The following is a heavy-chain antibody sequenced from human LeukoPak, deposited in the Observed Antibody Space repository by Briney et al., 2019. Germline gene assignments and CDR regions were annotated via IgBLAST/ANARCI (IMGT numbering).Heavy chain of an antibody. CDR1: GYTFTSYD. CDR2: MNPNSGNT. J-gene: IGHJ4*02. CDR3: ARGVNWGSYRYGSYYFDY. V-gene: IGHV1-8*03. D-gene: IGHD3-16*02. Sequence: ASVKVSCKASGYTFTSYDINWVRQATGQGLERMGWMNPNSGNTGYAQKFQGRVTITRNTSISTAYMELSSLRSEDTAVYYCARGVNWGSYRYGSYYFDYWGQGTLVTVSS.